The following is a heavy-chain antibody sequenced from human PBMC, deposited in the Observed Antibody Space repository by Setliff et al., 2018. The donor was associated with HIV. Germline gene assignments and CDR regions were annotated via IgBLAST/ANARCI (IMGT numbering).Heavy chain of an antibody. Sequence: ASVKVSCKTAGYTFTGHFIHWMRQAPGQGLEWMGWINPNSGAADYAWRFEDRVTMTSDTSIRTVYMELSSLRSDDTAVYYCARDTAIGWYGESKMSDFWGQGTLVTVSS. D-gene: IGHD3-10*01. CDR1: GYTFTGHF. CDR3: ARDTAIGWYGESKMSDF. CDR2: INPNSGAA. V-gene: IGHV1-2*02. J-gene: IGHJ4*02.